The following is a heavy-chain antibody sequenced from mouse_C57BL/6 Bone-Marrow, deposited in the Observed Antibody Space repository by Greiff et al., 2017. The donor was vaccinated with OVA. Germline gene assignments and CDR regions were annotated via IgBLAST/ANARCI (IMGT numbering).Heavy chain of an antibody. CDR1: GFSFTSYG. D-gene: IGHD2-2*01. V-gene: IGHV2-6*03. J-gene: IGHJ1*03. CDR2: IWSDGST. CDR3: GRDNYGHEDWYFDV. Sequence: QVQLKESGPGLVAPSQRLSITCTVSGFSFTSYGVHWVRQPPGKGLEWLVVIWSDGSTTYNSALKSRLSISKDNSTSQVVLKMNSLQTDDTAMYYCGRDNYGHEDWYFDVWGTGTTVTVSS.